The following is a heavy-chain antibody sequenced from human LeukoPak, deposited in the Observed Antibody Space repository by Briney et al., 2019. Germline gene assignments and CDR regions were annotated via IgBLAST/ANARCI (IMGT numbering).Heavy chain of an antibody. D-gene: IGHD3-22*01. Sequence: GGSLRLSCAASGFTFDDYGMSWVRQAPGKGLEWVSAISGSGGSTYYADSVKGRFTISRDNSKNTLYLQMNSLRAEDTAVYYCAKADYYDSSGYYYWGQGTLVTVSS. J-gene: IGHJ4*02. V-gene: IGHV3-23*01. CDR3: AKADYYDSSGYYY. CDR2: ISGSGGST. CDR1: GFTFDDYG.